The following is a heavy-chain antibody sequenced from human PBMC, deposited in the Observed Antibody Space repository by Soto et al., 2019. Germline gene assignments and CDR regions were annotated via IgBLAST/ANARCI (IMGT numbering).Heavy chain of an antibody. CDR1: GFTFSSYW. CDR2: IKQDGSEK. Sequence: PGGSLRLSCAASGFTFSSYWMSWVRQAPGKGLEWVANIKQDGSEKYYVDSVKGRFTISRDNAKNSLYLQMNSLRAEDTAVYYCARQKDSSSSSSYYYYGMGVLGQGTPGTVSS. V-gene: IGHV3-7*03. D-gene: IGHD6-13*01. J-gene: IGHJ6*02. CDR3: ARQKDSSSSSSYYYYGMGV.